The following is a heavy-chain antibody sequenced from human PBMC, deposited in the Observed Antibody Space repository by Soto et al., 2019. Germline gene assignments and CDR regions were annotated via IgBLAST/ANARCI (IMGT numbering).Heavy chain of an antibody. CDR2: INHSGST. Sequence: PSETLSLTCAVYGGSFSGYYWSWIRQPPGKGLEWIGEINHSGSTNYNPSLKSRVTISVDTSKNQFSLKLSSVTAADTAVYYCASPHQSGSYHRYWYFDLWGRGTLVTVSS. J-gene: IGHJ2*01. V-gene: IGHV4-34*01. CDR1: GGSFSGYY. D-gene: IGHD1-26*01. CDR3: ASPHQSGSYHRYWYFDL.